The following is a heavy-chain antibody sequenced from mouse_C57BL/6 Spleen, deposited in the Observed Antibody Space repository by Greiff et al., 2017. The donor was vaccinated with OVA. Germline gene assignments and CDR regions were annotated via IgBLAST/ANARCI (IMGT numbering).Heavy chain of an antibody. Sequence: VQLQQSGTELVKPGASVKLSCKASGYTFTSYWMHWVKQRPGQGLEWIGNINPSNGGTNYNEKFKSKATLTVDKSSSTAYMQLSSLTSEDSAVYYCAREGTMVTTRYYYAMDYWGQGTSVTVSS. CDR1: GYTFTSYW. V-gene: IGHV1-53*01. J-gene: IGHJ4*01. CDR2: INPSNGGT. D-gene: IGHD2-2*01. CDR3: AREGTMVTTRYYYAMDY.